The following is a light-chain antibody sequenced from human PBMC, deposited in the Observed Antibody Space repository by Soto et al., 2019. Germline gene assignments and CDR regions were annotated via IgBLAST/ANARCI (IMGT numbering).Light chain of an antibody. V-gene: IGKV3-15*01. CDR1: QSVRSN. Sequence: EIVVTQSPGTLSLSPGERATLSCRASQSVRSNLGWYQQKPGQAPSLLIYDTSTRATGVPTRFSGSRSGAEFTLTINSLQSEDFAVYYCQPYNNWPLTFGGGTKVDIK. J-gene: IGKJ4*01. CDR2: DTS. CDR3: QPYNNWPLT.